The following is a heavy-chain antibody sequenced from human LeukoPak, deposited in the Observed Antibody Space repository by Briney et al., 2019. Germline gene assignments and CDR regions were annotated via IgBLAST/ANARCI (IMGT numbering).Heavy chain of an antibody. CDR3: ARVEEGYGSGRRENYYYYYMDV. CDR2: IHYSGST. Sequence: PSETLSLTCTVSGGSINNYYWSWIRQPPGKGLEWIGYIHYSGSTNYNPSLKSRVTISIDTSKNQFSLKLSFVTAADTAVYYCARVEEGYGSGRRENYYYYYMDVWGKGSTVTISS. D-gene: IGHD3-10*01. J-gene: IGHJ6*03. CDR1: GGSINNYY. V-gene: IGHV4-59*01.